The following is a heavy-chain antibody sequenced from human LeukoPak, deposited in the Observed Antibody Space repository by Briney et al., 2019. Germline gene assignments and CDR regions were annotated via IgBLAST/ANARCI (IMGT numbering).Heavy chain of an antibody. CDR1: GGSIIIYY. V-gene: IGHV4-59*01. CDR3: ARGEDFERYYLAY. D-gene: IGHD3-9*01. J-gene: IGHJ4*02. Sequence: NPSETLSLTCSVTGGSIIIYYWTWIRQIPGQGLEWIGYIYYTGTTNYNPLFESRATISVDTSKNQFSLKLTSVTAADTAVYFCARGEDFERYYLAYWGQGTLVTVSS. CDR2: IYYTGTT.